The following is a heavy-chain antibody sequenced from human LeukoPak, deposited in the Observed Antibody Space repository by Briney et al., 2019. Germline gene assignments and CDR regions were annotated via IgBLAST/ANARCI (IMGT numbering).Heavy chain of an antibody. CDR2: IRNKANRYTT. CDR1: GFTFNDHY. V-gene: IGHV3-72*01. J-gene: IGHJ4*02. D-gene: IGHD5-12*01. CDR3: ARGGVVATTIFDY. Sequence: GGSLRLSCVASGFTFNDHYMDWVRQAPGKGLEWVGRIRNKANRYTTEYAASVKGRFTISRDDSKNSVSLQMNSLKTEDTAVYYCARGGVVATTIFDYWGQGILVIVSS.